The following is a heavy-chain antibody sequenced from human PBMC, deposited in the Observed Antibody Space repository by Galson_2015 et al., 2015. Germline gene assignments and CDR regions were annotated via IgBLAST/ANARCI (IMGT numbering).Heavy chain of an antibody. CDR2: ISSSGGST. Sequence: SLRLSCAASGFTFDNYAMSWVRQAPGKGLEWVSLISSSGGSTYYADSVKGRFTISRDSSKNTLYLQMNSLSAEDTAVYYCAKDQGRTSFRPDSSGYYDFWGQGTLGTVSS. CDR1: GFTFDNYA. V-gene: IGHV3-23*01. J-gene: IGHJ4*02. CDR3: AKDQGRTSFRPDSSGYYDF. D-gene: IGHD3-22*01.